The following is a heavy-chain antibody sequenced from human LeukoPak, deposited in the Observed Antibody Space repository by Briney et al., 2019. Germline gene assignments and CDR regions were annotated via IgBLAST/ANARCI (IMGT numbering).Heavy chain of an antibody. J-gene: IGHJ4*02. CDR1: GFSVRGNY. V-gene: IGHV3-66*01. D-gene: IGHD2-8*01. Sequence: GGSLRLSCAASGFSVRGNYMSWVRQAPGKGLEWVSVLYRDGSAFYADSVKGRFSISGDNSKNTVYLQMNSLRAEDTAVYYCARLGGHRDCTNGVCYFCDNWGQGIPVTVSS. CDR3: ARLGGHRDCTNGVCYFCDN. CDR2: LYRDGSA.